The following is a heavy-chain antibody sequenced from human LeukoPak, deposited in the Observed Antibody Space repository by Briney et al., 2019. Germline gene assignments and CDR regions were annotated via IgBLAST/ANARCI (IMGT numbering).Heavy chain of an antibody. Sequence: GESLKISCKSSGYSFTNYWIGWVRQMPGKGLEWMGIIYPGDSDTRYSPSFQGQVTISADKSISTAYLQWSSLKASDTAMYYCARQTITGTTSRAFDIWGQGTMVTVSS. J-gene: IGHJ3*02. D-gene: IGHD1-20*01. CDR1: GYSFTNYW. CDR3: ARQTITGTTSRAFDI. V-gene: IGHV5-51*01. CDR2: IYPGDSDT.